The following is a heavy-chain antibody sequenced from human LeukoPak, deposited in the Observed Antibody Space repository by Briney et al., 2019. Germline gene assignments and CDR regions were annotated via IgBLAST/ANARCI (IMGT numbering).Heavy chain of an antibody. CDR1: GYTFTAEY. Sequence: ASVKVSCKTSGYTFTAEYIHWVRQAPGHGLECMGWMHPNTGDTVYVQKFQGRVSFTRDTSISTAYMKLHRLRSVDTAVYYCVRQLTDPTSGDYWGQGTLVTVSS. CDR3: VRQLTDPTSGDY. D-gene: IGHD1-14*01. J-gene: IGHJ4*02. CDR2: MHPNTGDT. V-gene: IGHV1-2*02.